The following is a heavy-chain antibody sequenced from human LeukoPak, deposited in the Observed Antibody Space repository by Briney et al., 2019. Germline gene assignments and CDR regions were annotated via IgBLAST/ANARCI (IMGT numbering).Heavy chain of an antibody. D-gene: IGHD3-10*01. CDR3: ARRKYDYYGSVRMARWFDP. CDR2: SYYSGST. Sequence: PSETLSLTCTVSGGSISSYYWIWIGQPPGKGLDGIGYSYYSGSTNYNPSLKSRVTISVDTSKTQFSLKLSSVTAADTAVYYCARRKYDYYGSVRMARWFDPWGQGTLVTVSS. J-gene: IGHJ5*02. V-gene: IGHV4-59*12. CDR1: GGSISSYY.